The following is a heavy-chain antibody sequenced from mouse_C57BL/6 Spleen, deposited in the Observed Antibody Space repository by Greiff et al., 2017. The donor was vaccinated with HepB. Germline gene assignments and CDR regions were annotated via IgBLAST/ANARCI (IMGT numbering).Heavy chain of an antibody. J-gene: IGHJ3*01. CDR2: TDTNSCGT. CDR3: ARSDYGYNFAY. CDR1: GYTFTSYW. V-gene: IGHV1-72*01. Sequence: QVQLQQPGAELVKPGASVKLSCKASGYTFTSYWMHWVKQRPGREIEWIGRTDTNSCGTKYNEKFKSKATLTVDKPSSTAYMQLSSLTSEDSAVYYCARSDYGYNFAYWGQGTLVTVSA. D-gene: IGHD2-2*01.